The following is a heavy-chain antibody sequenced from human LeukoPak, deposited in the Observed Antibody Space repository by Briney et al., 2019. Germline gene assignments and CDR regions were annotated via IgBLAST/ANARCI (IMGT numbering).Heavy chain of an antibody. D-gene: IGHD4-11*01. CDR3: AREAQHDNSNLNWFDP. Sequence: SVKVSCKASGGTFSSYAISWVRQAPGQGLEWMGGIIPIFGTANYAQKFQGRVTITTDEYTSTAYMELSSLRSEDTAGYYCAREAQHDNSNLNWFDPWGQGTLVTVSS. V-gene: IGHV1-69*05. CDR1: GGTFSSYA. CDR2: IIPIFGTA. J-gene: IGHJ5*02.